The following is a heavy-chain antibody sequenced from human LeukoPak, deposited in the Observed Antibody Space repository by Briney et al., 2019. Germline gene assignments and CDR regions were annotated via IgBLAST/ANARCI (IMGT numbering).Heavy chain of an antibody. J-gene: IGHJ4*02. V-gene: IGHV3-7*01. D-gene: IGHD1-1*01. CDR2: VRQDGGQK. CDR1: GVTVSSYW. CDR3: GTQRSTGAIDY. Sequence: GGSLRLSCAASGVTVSSYWMTWVREAPGKGLEWVANVRQDGGQKYYVYSAKGRFTISRDKAESSLYLQMNSLRVEDTAVYYCGTQRSTGAIDYWGQGTLVTVSS.